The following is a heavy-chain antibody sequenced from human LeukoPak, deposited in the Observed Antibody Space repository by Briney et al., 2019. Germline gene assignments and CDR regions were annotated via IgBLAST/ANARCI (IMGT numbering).Heavy chain of an antibody. CDR2: INPNSGGT. Sequence: ASVKVSCKASGYTFTGYYMHWVRQAPGQGLEWMGWINPNSGGTNYAQKFQGRVTMTRDTSISTAHMELSRLRSDDTAVYYCARENGGNGVPDAFDIWGQGTMVTVSS. J-gene: IGHJ3*02. CDR1: GYTFTGYY. D-gene: IGHD4-23*01. V-gene: IGHV1-2*02. CDR3: ARENGGNGVPDAFDI.